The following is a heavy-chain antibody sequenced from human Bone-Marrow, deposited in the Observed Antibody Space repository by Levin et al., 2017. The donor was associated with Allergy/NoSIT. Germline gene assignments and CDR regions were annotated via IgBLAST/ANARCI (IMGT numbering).Heavy chain of an antibody. Sequence: VASVKVSCKASGYTFTGYYMHWVRQAPGQGLEWMGWINPNSGGTNYAQKFQGRVTMTRDTSISTAYMELSRLRSDDTAVYYCARDDKERFLEWLPPYYYYYYGMDVWGQGTTVTVSS. CDR1: GYTFTGYY. CDR2: INPNSGGT. V-gene: IGHV1-2*02. D-gene: IGHD3-3*01. CDR3: ARDDKERFLEWLPPYYYYYYGMDV. J-gene: IGHJ6*02.